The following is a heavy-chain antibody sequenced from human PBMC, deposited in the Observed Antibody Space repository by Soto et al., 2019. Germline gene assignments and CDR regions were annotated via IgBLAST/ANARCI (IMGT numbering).Heavy chain of an antibody. CDR3: AGVGVTYYYYGMDV. J-gene: IGHJ6*02. V-gene: IGHV1-8*01. CDR2: MNPNSGNT. Sequence: WASVKVSCKASGYTFTSYDINWVRQATGQGLEWMGWMNPNSGNTGYAQKFQGRVTMTRNTSISTAYMELSSLRSEDTAVYYCAGVGVTYYYYGMDVWGQGTTVTVSS. D-gene: IGHD1-26*01. CDR1: GYTFTSYD.